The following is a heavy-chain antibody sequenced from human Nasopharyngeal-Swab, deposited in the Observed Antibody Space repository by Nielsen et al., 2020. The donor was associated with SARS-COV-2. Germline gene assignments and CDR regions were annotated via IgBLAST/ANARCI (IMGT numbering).Heavy chain of an antibody. Sequence: ASVKVSCKASGYTFTGYYMHWVRQAPGQGLEWMGWINPNSGGTNYAQKFQGRVTMTRDTSISTAYMELSGLRSDDTAVFYCARDRGVGSYSDALEFWGQGSLVTVSS. V-gene: IGHV1-2*02. D-gene: IGHD1-26*01. CDR2: INPNSGGT. CDR3: ARDRGVGSYSDALEF. CDR1: GYTFTGYY. J-gene: IGHJ4*02.